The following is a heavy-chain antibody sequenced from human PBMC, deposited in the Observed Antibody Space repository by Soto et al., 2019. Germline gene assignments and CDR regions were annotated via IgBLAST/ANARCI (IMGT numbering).Heavy chain of an antibody. CDR2: IYYSGST. Sequence: SETLSLTCTVSGGSISSSSYYWGWIRQPPGKGLEWIGSIYYSGSTYYNPSLKSRVTISVDTSKNQFSLKLSSVTAADTAVYYCARRGVRITMIVVRDAFDIWGQGTMVTVSS. CDR1: GGSISSSSYY. CDR3: ARRGVRITMIVVRDAFDI. D-gene: IGHD3-22*01. J-gene: IGHJ3*02. V-gene: IGHV4-39*01.